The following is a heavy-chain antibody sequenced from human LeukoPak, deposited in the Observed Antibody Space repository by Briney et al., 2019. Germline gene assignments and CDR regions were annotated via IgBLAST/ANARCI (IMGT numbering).Heavy chain of an antibody. Sequence: PGGSLRLSCAASGLTLSNYWMTWVRQAPGKGLEWVAIIGHDGYYIRYGDSVRGRFTISRDNANNALYLQMTSLRVEDTAIYYCVRYSSWYNTDWYAGGFDLWGQGALVAVSS. D-gene: IGHD6-19*01. CDR1: GLTLSNYW. CDR2: IGHDGYYI. CDR3: VRYSSWYNTDWYAGGFDL. V-gene: IGHV3-7*01. J-gene: IGHJ4*02.